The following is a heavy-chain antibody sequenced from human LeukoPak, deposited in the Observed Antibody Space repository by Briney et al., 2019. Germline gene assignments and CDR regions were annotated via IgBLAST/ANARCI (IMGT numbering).Heavy chain of an antibody. CDR3: ARVSREMWYFDY. Sequence: SETLSLTCTVSGGSISSSSYYWGWIRQPPGKGLEWIGSIYTSGSTNYNPSLKSRVTMSVDTSKNQFSLKLSSVTAADTAVYYCARVSREMWYFDYWGQGTLVTVSS. D-gene: IGHD5-24*01. J-gene: IGHJ4*02. CDR1: GGSISSSSYY. CDR2: IYTSGST. V-gene: IGHV4-39*07.